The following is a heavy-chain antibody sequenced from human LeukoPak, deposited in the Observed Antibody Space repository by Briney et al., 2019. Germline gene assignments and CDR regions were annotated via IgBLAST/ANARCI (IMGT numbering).Heavy chain of an antibody. CDR1: GGSISSYY. J-gene: IGHJ4*02. CDR2: IYYSGST. V-gene: IGHV4-59*01. Sequence: PSETLSLTCTVSGGSISSYYWSWIRQPPGKGLEWIGYIYYSGSTNYNPSLKSRVTISVDTSKNQFSLKLNSVTAADTAVYYCARGSIMIRGVIYYFDYWGQGTLVTVSS. D-gene: IGHD3-10*01. CDR3: ARGSIMIRGVIYYFDY.